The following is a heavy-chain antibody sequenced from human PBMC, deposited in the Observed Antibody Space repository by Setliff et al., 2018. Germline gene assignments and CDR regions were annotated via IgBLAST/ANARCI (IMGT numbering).Heavy chain of an antibody. CDR1: GYSISSGYY. D-gene: IGHD6-19*01. V-gene: IGHV4-38-2*01. Sequence: SETLSLTCAVSGYSISSGYYWGWIRQPPGKGLEWIGSIYTSGSTNYNPSLKSRVTISVDTSKNQFSLKLSSVTAADTAVYYCARTRGSSGWLNWFDPWGQGTLVTVSS. CDR3: ARTRGSSGWLNWFDP. J-gene: IGHJ5*02. CDR2: IYTSGST.